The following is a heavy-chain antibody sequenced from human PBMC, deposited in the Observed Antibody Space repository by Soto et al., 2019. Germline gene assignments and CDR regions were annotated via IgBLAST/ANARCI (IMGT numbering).Heavy chain of an antibody. CDR2: IWYDGGNK. CDR3: AGDLGYYDFWSGFDY. Sequence: QVQLVESGGGVVQPGGSLRLSCAASGFTFSNYGMHWVRQAPGKGLEWVAVIWYDGGNKYYANSVRGRFTISRDNSKNTLYLQMNSLRAEDTAVYYCAGDLGYYDFWSGFDYWGQGTLVTGSS. CDR1: GFTFSNYG. D-gene: IGHD3-3*01. V-gene: IGHV3-33*01. J-gene: IGHJ4*02.